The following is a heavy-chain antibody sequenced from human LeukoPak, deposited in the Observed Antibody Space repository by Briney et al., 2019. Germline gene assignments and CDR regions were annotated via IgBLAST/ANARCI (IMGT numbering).Heavy chain of an antibody. D-gene: IGHD3-22*01. CDR2: IRSSTSYI. Sequence: GGSLRLSCAASGFTFSSYSMDWVRQAPGKGLEWVSCIRSSTSYIYYADSVKGRFTISRDNAKNSLYLQMDSLRAEDTAVYYCARDSLTMIVGRQKRGLDYWGQGTLVTVSS. CDR3: ARDSLTMIVGRQKRGLDY. V-gene: IGHV3-21*01. CDR1: GFTFSSYS. J-gene: IGHJ4*02.